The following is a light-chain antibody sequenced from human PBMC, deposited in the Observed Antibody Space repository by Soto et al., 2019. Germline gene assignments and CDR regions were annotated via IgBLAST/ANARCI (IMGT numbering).Light chain of an antibody. CDR1: QSLSSSY. V-gene: IGKV3-20*01. CDR2: AAS. J-gene: IGKJ2*01. Sequence: EIGLTQSPGTLSLSPGERATLSCRASQSLSSSYVVWYQQKPGQAPRLLIYAASRRATGIPDRFSGSGSATEYTLTISRLEPEDFAVYYCQQQGTFGQGTKLEIK. CDR3: QQQGT.